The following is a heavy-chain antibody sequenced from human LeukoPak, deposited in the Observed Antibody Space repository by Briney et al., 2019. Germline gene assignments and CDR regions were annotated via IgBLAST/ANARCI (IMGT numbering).Heavy chain of an antibody. J-gene: IGHJ3*02. CDR3: ARDGSVGATRGVNAFDI. CDR2: IKQDGSEK. CDR1: GFTFSSYW. V-gene: IGHV3-7*01. D-gene: IGHD1-26*01. Sequence: GGSLRLSYAASGFTFSSYWMSWVRQAPGKGLEWVANIKQDGSEKYYVDSVKGRFTISRDNAKNSLYLQMNSLRAEDTAVYYCARDGSVGATRGVNAFDIWGQGTMVTVSS.